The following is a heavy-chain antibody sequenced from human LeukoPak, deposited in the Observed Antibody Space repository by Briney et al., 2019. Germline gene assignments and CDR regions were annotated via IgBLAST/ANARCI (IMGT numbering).Heavy chain of an antibody. CDR3: ARFIVTTRYYYYYGMDV. J-gene: IGHJ6*02. CDR1: GGSISSGGYY. CDR2: IYYSGST. V-gene: IGHV4-31*03. D-gene: IGHD5-12*01. Sequence: SETLSLTCNVSGGSISSGGYYWSWIRQHPGKGLEWIGYIYYSGSTYYNPSLKSRVTISVDTSKNQFSLKLSSVTAADTAVYYCARFIVTTRYYYYYGMDVWGQGTTVTVSS.